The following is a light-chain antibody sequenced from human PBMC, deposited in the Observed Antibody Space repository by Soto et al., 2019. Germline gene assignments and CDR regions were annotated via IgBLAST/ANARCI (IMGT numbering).Light chain of an antibody. CDR2: GAS. Sequence: EIVMTQSPATLSVSPGERATLSCRASQSVSINLAWYQQKPGQAPRPLIYGASTRATGIPARFSGSGSGTEFTLTISSLQSENSAVYHCQQYNNWPPLTFGGGTKVEIK. CDR1: QSVSIN. V-gene: IGKV3-15*01. J-gene: IGKJ4*01. CDR3: QQYNNWPPLT.